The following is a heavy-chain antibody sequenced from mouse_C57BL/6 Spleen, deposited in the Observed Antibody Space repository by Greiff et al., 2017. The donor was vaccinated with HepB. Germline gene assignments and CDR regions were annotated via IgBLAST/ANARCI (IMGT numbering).Heavy chain of an antibody. CDR3: ARGYDYDDWYFDV. CDR2: ISSGSSTI. D-gene: IGHD2-4*01. CDR1: GFTFSDYG. V-gene: IGHV5-17*01. Sequence: DVMLVESGGGLVKPGGSLKLSCAASGFTFSDYGMHWVRQAPEKGLEWVAYISSGSSTIYYADKVKGRFTISRDNAKNTLFLQMTSLRSEDTAMYYCARGYDYDDWYFDVWGTGTTVTVSS. J-gene: IGHJ1*03.